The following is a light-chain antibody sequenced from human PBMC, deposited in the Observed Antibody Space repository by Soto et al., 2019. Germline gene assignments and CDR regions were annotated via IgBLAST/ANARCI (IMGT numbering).Light chain of an antibody. CDR3: QQTYSTPGT. V-gene: IGKV1-12*01. J-gene: IGKJ1*01. CDR2: AAS. CDR1: QDISGW. Sequence: DIQMTQSPSSVSASVGDRVTITCRASQDISGWLAWYQQKPGKAPNLLIYAASNLQGGVPSRFSGSGSGTDFTLTISSLHSEDFATYYCQQTYSTPGTFGQGTKVDI.